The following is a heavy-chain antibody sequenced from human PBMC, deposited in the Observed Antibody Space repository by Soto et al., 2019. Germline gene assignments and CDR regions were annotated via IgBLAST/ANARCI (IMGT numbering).Heavy chain of an antibody. CDR3: ARAFGWFGELLSPSYYYYGMDV. J-gene: IGHJ6*02. V-gene: IGHV3-33*01. D-gene: IGHD3-10*01. CDR2: IWYDGSNK. Sequence: PGGSLRLSCAASGFTFSSYGMHWVRQAPGKGLEWVAVIWYDGSNKYYADSVKGRFTISRDNSKNTLYLQMNSLRAEDTAVYYCARAFGWFGELLSPSYYYYGMDVWGQGTTVTSP. CDR1: GFTFSSYG.